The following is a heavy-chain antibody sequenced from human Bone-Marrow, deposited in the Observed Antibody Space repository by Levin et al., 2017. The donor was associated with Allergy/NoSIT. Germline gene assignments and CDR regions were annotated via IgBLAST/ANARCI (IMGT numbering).Heavy chain of an antibody. V-gene: IGHV3-7*01. CDR2: IRGDGSRK. J-gene: IGHJ3*01. D-gene: IGHD3-22*01. CDR3: ARDGNYFDGSVYYDTLDF. CDR1: SLTFSDYW. Sequence: GASVKVSCVVSSLTFSDYWMTWVRQAPGKGLEWVANIRGDGSRKYYVDSVKGRFTISRDNAKNSLYLEMSSLRAEDTAMYYCARDGNYFDGSVYYDTLDFWGPGTMLTVSS.